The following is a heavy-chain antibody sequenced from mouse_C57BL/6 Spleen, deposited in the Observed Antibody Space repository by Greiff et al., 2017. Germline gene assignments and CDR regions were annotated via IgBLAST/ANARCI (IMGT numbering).Heavy chain of an antibody. D-gene: IGHD2-2*01. CDR2: IYPRSGNT. CDR3: AGGSIYYGYDGVDY. J-gene: IGHJ2*01. CDR1: GYTFTSYG. V-gene: IGHV1-81*01. Sequence: QVQLKQSGAELARPGASVKLSCKASGYTFTSYGISWVKQRTGPGLEWIGEIYPRSGNTYYNEKFKGKATLTAAQSSNNAYMELRSLTSEDSAVYFCAGGSIYYGYDGVDYWGQGTTLTVSS.